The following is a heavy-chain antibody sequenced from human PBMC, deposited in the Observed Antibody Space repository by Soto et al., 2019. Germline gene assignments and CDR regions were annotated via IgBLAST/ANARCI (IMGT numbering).Heavy chain of an antibody. D-gene: IGHD1-1*01. CDR3: ARRLGTDAFDI. Sequence: ASVKVSCKASGYTFTSYAMHWVRQAPGQRLEWMGWINPNSGGTNYAQKFQGWVTMTRDTSISTAYMELSRLRSDDTAVYYCARRLGTDAFDIWGQGTMVTVSS. J-gene: IGHJ3*02. V-gene: IGHV1-2*04. CDR1: GYTFTSYA. CDR2: INPNSGGT.